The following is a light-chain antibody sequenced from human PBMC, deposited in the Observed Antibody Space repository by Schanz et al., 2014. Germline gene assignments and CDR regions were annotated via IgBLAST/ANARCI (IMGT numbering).Light chain of an antibody. J-gene: IGKJ4*01. CDR3: QQHDAWPFT. CDR1: QSVSNNY. V-gene: IGKV3-20*01. CDR2: GAS. Sequence: EIVLTQSPGTLSLSPGERATLSCRASQSVSNNYLAWYQQKPGQAPRLLIYGASSRATGIPARFSGSGSGTEFTLTISSLQSEDFAVYLCQQHDAWPFTFGGGTKVEIK.